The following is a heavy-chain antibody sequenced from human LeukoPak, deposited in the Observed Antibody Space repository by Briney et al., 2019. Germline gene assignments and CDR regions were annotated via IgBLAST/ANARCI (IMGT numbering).Heavy chain of an antibody. D-gene: IGHD2-2*01. V-gene: IGHV3-20*04. CDR3: ARAPITSPFYFDY. Sequence: GGSLRLSCTASVFAFDEHGMSWVRQVPGKGREWVSGINWSGGSTGYADPLRGRFTISRDNAKNSLYLQMDSLRGEDTALYYCARAPITSPFYFDYWGQGTLVTVSS. CDR2: INWSGGST. J-gene: IGHJ4*02. CDR1: VFAFDEHG.